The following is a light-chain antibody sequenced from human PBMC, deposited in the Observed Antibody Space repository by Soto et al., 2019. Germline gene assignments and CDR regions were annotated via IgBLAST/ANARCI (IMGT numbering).Light chain of an antibody. J-gene: IGKJ2*01. CDR3: QQYNNWPQT. CDR1: QTVRNN. CDR2: DAS. V-gene: IGKV3D-15*01. Sequence: EFVLTQSPGTLSLSPGERATLSCRASQTVRNNYLAWYQQKPGQAPRLLIYDASSRATGIPARFSGSGSGTEFTLTISSLQSEDFALYHCQQYNNWPQTFGQGTKVDIK.